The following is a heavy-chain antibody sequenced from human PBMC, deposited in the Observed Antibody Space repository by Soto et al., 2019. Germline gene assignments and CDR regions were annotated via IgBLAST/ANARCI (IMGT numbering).Heavy chain of an antibody. CDR1: GGSVSSGSYY. D-gene: IGHD6-19*01. Sequence: QVQLQESGPGLVKPSETLSLTCTVSGGSVSSGSYYWSWIRQPPGKGLEWIGYIYYSGSTNYNPSIKSRVTISVYTSKNQFSLKLSSVTAADTAVYYCARGIEGWYQGRYYYGMDVWGQGTTVTVSS. J-gene: IGHJ6*02. CDR2: IYYSGST. CDR3: ARGIEGWYQGRYYYGMDV. V-gene: IGHV4-61*01.